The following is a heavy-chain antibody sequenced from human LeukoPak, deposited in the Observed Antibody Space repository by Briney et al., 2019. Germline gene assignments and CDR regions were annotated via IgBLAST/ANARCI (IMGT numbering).Heavy chain of an antibody. CDR3: AKERDSGWFDP. CDR2: ISYDGSNK. V-gene: IGHV3-30-3*02. CDR1: GFTFSSYA. D-gene: IGHD1-26*01. J-gene: IGHJ5*02. Sequence: GGSLRLSCAASGFTFSSYAMHWVRQAPGKGLEWVAVISYDGSNKYYADSVKGRFTISRDNSKNTLYLQMNSLRAEDTAVYYCAKERDSGWFDPWGQGTLVTVSS.